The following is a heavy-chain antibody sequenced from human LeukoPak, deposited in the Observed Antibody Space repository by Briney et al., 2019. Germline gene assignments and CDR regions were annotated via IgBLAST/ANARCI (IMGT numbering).Heavy chain of an antibody. V-gene: IGHV4-39*01. J-gene: IGHJ4*02. D-gene: IGHD2-15*01. CDR2: IYYSGNS. CDR3: ARRRYCSGGTCYYYFDH. Sequence: SETLSLTCTVSGGSIRSSYYYWGWIRQPPGKGLEWIGSIYYSGNSYYNPSLKSRVTISVDTSKNQFSLKLSSVTAADTAVYYCARRRYCSGGTCYYYFDHWGQGTLVTVSS. CDR1: GGSIRSSYYY.